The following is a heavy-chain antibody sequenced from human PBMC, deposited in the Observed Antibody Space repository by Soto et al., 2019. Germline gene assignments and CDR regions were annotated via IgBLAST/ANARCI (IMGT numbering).Heavy chain of an antibody. Sequence: GGSLRLSCAASGFTFSSYGMHWVRQAPGKGLEWVAVIWYDGSNKYYADSVKGRFTISRDNSKNTLYLQMSSLRAEDTAIYYCARDFVSYYYDSSGYSQGYYYGMDVWGQGTTVTVSS. V-gene: IGHV3-33*01. CDR2: IWYDGSNK. J-gene: IGHJ6*02. CDR1: GFTFSSYG. CDR3: ARDFVSYYYDSSGYSQGYYYGMDV. D-gene: IGHD3-22*01.